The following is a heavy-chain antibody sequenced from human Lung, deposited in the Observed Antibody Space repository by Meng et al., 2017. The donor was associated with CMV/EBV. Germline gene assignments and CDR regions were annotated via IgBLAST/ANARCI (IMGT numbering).Heavy chain of an antibody. CDR3: LRRSGGSV. J-gene: IGHJ1*01. CDR1: GASITNQNW. V-gene: IGHV4-4*03. D-gene: IGHD3-10*01. Sequence: QGQWRESGQELVKPPGTRSPTCAVSGASITNQNWWAWVRKPPGKGLEWIGEIPHRGSSAYNPSLKSRVSMSIDKSKNQFSLKLTSVTAADTAVYHCLRRSGGSVWGQGTLVTVSS. CDR2: IPHRGSS.